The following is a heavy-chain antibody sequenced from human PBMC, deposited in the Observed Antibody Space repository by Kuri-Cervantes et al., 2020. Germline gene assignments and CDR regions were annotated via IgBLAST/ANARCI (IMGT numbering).Heavy chain of an antibody. Sequence: GGSLRLSCAASGFTFSNYWMHWVRQPPGKGLVWVSRINVDGSSTSYADSVKGRFTISRDNAKSSSYLQMNNLRAEDTAVYFCARGHYGMDVWGQGTTVTVSS. CDR1: GFTFSNYW. CDR2: INVDGSST. CDR3: ARGHYGMDV. J-gene: IGHJ6*02. V-gene: IGHV3-74*01.